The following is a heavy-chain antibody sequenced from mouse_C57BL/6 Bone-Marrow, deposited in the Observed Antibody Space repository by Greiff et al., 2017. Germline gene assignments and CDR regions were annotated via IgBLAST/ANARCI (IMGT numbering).Heavy chain of an antibody. CDR3: ARLECDGSSGDWYRDV. CDR1: GYTFTSYD. D-gene: IGHD1-1*01. J-gene: IGHJ1*03. Sequence: QVQLQQSGPELVKPGASVKLSCKASGYTFTSYDINWVQQRPGQGLEWIGWIYPRDSSTKYTEKFKGKATLTVDTSSSTAYMERHSLTSAASAVYFCARLECDGSSGDWYRDVGGTGTTVTVSS. V-gene: IGHV1-85*01. CDR2: IYPRDSST.